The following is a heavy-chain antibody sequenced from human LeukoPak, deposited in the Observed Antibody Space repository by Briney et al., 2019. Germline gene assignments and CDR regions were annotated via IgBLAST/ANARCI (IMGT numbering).Heavy chain of an antibody. Sequence: GGSLRLSCAASGFSFSNYWMSWVPQAAGKGLDWGANIKQDGGEKYYVDSVKGRFTISRDNAKNSLYLQMNSLRAEDTALYYCARAGTYETTWYHWGQGTLVTVSS. CDR1: GFSFSNYW. D-gene: IGHD1-7*01. V-gene: IGHV3-7*01. CDR3: ARAGTYETTWYH. J-gene: IGHJ5*02. CDR2: IKQDGGEK.